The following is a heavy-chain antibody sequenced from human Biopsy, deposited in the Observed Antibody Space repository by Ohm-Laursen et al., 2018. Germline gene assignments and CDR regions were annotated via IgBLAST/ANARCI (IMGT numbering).Heavy chain of an antibody. J-gene: IGHJ6*02. D-gene: IGHD3-10*01. V-gene: IGHV1-8*01. CDR3: ARGGSGSGYYGMDV. CDR1: GYTFTDYD. Sequence: ASVKVSCKSSGYTFTDYDINWVRQATGQGLEWLGWMNPNSANTGYAQKFQGRITMTRNTSISTAYMELSSLRSEDTAVYYCARGGSGSGYYGMDVWGQGATVSVSS. CDR2: MNPNSANT.